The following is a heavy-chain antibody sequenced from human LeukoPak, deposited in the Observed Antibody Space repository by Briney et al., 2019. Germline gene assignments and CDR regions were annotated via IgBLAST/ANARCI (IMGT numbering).Heavy chain of an antibody. V-gene: IGHV3-33*01. CDR3: AGVGIDSSGYYYFDY. CDR1: GFTFSSYG. D-gene: IGHD3-22*01. J-gene: IGHJ4*02. CDR2: IWYDGSNK. Sequence: GGSLRLSCAASGFTFSSYGMHWVRQAPGKGLEWVAVIWYDGSNKYSADSVKGRFTISRDNSKNTLYLQMNSLRAEDTAVYYCAGVGIDSSGYYYFDYWGQGTLVTVSS.